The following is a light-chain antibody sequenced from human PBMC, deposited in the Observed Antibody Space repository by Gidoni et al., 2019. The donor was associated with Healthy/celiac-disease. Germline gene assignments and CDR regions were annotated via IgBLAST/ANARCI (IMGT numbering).Light chain of an antibody. CDR2: AAS. J-gene: IGKJ1*01. CDR1: QGIRND. Sequence: AIQLTQSPSSLSASLGDRVTITCRARQGIRNDLGWYQQKPGKAPKLLIYAASSLQSGGPSRFSGSGSGTDFTLTISSLQPEDFATYYCLQDYNYPWTFGQGTKVEIK. CDR3: LQDYNYPWT. V-gene: IGKV1-6*01.